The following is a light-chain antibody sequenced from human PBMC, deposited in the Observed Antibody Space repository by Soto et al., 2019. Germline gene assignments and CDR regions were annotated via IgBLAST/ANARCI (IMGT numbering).Light chain of an antibody. CDR3: SSYVASNTLA. CDR2: DVS. Sequence: QAVVTQPPSASGSPGQSVAISCTGTTSAVGGYNYVSWYQQHPGKAPKLIIYDVSKRPSGVPDRFSGSKSGNTASLTVSGLQGEDEADYYCSSYVASNTLAFGGGTKLTVL. J-gene: IGLJ2*01. V-gene: IGLV2-8*01. CDR1: TSAVGGYNY.